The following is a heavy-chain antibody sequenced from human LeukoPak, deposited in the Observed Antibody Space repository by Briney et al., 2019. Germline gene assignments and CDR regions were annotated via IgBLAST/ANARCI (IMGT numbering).Heavy chain of an antibody. CDR1: GGSISSSSYY. CDR3: ARQYGIQLWRTVDAFDI. J-gene: IGHJ3*02. D-gene: IGHD5-18*01. Sequence: PSETLSLTCTVSGGSISSSSYYWGWIRQPPGKGLEWIGSIYYSGSTYYNPSLKSRVTISVDTSKNQFSLKLSSVTAADTAVYYCARQYGIQLWRTVDAFDIWGQGTMVTVSS. V-gene: IGHV4-39*01. CDR2: IYYSGST.